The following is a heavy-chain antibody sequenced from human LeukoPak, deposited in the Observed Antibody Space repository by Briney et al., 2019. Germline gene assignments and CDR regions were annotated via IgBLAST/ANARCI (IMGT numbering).Heavy chain of an antibody. J-gene: IGHJ6*03. CDR2: IIPIFGTA. CDR1: GGTFISYA. V-gene: IGHV1-69*13. CDR3: VRSEYDFWSGYYSPPLGYYYYYYMDV. D-gene: IGHD3-3*01. Sequence: ASVKVSCKASGGTFISYAISWVRQAPGQGLEWMGGIIPIFGTANYAQKFQGRVTITADESTSTAYMELSSLRSEDTAVYYCVRSEYDFWSGYYSPPLGYYYYYYMDVWGKGTTVTVPS.